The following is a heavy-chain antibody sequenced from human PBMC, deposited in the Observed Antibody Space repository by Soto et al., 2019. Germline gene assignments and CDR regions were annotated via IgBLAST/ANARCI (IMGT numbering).Heavy chain of an antibody. CDR2: IWYDGSNK. D-gene: IGHD2-15*01. CDR3: ARDGYCSGGSCYSVPVFDY. CDR1: GFTFTSYG. J-gene: IGHJ4*02. V-gene: IGHV3-33*01. Sequence: GGSLRLSCAASGFTFTSYGMHWVRQAPGKGLEWVAVIWYDGSNKYYADSVKGRFTISRDNSKNTLYLQMNSLRAEDTAVYYCARDGYCSGGSCYSVPVFDYWGQGT.